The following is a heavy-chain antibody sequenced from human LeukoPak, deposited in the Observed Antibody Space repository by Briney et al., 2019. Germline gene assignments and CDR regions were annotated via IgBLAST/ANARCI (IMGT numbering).Heavy chain of an antibody. CDR1: GGSISSYY. J-gene: IGHJ4*02. D-gene: IGHD3-10*01. CDR2: IYYSGST. CDR3: ARTLWFGEPYLDY. Sequence: SETLSLTCTVSGGSISSYYWSWIRQHPGKGLEWIGYIYYSGSTYYNPSLKSRVTISVDTSKNQFSLKLSSVTAADTAVYYCARTLWFGEPYLDYWGQGTLVTVSS. V-gene: IGHV4-59*06.